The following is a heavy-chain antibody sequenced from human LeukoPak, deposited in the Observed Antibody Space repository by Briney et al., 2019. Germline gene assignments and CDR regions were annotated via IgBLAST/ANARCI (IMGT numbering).Heavy chain of an antibody. D-gene: IGHD3-22*01. V-gene: IGHV4-59*01. Sequence: SETLSLTCTVSGGSITNYYWSWIRQPPGKGLEWIGFSYYNGNTNYNPSLKSRVTISVDTSKNQFSLKLSSVTAADTAVYYCARGVAHYYDSSSPFDYWGQGTLVTVSS. CDR3: ARGVAHYYDSSSPFDY. CDR1: GGSITNYY. J-gene: IGHJ4*02. CDR2: SYYNGNT.